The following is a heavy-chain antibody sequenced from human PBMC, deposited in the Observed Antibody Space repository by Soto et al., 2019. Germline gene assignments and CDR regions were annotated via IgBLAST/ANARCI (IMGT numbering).Heavy chain of an antibody. D-gene: IGHD7-27*01. CDR3: ARGWGSNWFDP. Sequence: ASVKVSCKASGYTFTGYYMHWVRQAPGQGLEWMGWINPNSGGTNYAQKFQGWVNMTRETSISTAYMELSRLRSDDTAVYYCARGWGSNWFDPWGQGTLVTVSS. CDR2: INPNSGGT. V-gene: IGHV1-2*04. J-gene: IGHJ5*02. CDR1: GYTFTGYY.